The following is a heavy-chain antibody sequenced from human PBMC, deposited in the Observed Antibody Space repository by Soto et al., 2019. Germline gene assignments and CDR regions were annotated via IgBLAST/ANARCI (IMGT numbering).Heavy chain of an antibody. J-gene: IGHJ4*02. CDR3: AREDSSGYKFFDC. Sequence: PSETLSLTCTVSGGSISGYYWSWIRQPPGKGLEWIGYFYYSGSTSYNPSLRSRLTISVDTSKNQFSLRLTSVTAADTAVYYCAREDSSGYKFFDCWGQGTLVTVSS. D-gene: IGHD3-22*01. CDR1: GGSISGYY. CDR2: FYYSGST. V-gene: IGHV4-59*01.